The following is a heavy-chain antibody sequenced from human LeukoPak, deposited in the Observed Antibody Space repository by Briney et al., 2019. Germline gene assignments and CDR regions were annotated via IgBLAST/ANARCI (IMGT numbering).Heavy chain of an antibody. CDR3: ARRRYYDSSGYYSHYYYYYMDV. D-gene: IGHD3-22*01. V-gene: IGHV4-34*01. CDR2: INHSGST. Sequence: SETLSLTCAVYGGSFSGYYWSWIRQPPGKGLEWIGEINHSGSTNYNPSLKSRVTISVDTSKNQFSLKLSSVTAADTAVYYCARRRYYDSSGYYSHYYYYYMDVWGKGTTVTISS. CDR1: GGSFSGYY. J-gene: IGHJ6*03.